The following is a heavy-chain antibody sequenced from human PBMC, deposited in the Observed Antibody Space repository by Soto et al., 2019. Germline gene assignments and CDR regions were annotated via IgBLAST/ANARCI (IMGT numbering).Heavy chain of an antibody. CDR1: GFTFSSYA. Sequence: EVQLLESGGGLVQPGGSLRLSCAASGFTFSSYAMSWVRQAPGKGLEWVSSISGSGASTYFADSVKGRFTISRDNSKNTLYLQMNNLRAEDTAVYYCAKESAGMFYFDYWGQGTLVPVSS. J-gene: IGHJ4*02. CDR3: AKESAGMFYFDY. V-gene: IGHV3-23*01. CDR2: ISGSGAST. D-gene: IGHD6-13*01.